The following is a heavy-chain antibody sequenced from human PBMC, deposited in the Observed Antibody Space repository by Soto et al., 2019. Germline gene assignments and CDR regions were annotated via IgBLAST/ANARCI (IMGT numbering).Heavy chain of an antibody. J-gene: IGHJ6*02. CDR1: GFTLSNSV. CDR3: PKGFTMGV. CDR2: FSGRGDST. V-gene: IGHV3-23*01. Sequence: EVQLLESGGGVVQPGGSLRLSCVASGFTLSNSVMNWVRQAPGKGLEWVSSFSGRGDSTYYADSVKGRFTISRDNSKIALFLHTNSLRAEDTAMYYCPKGFTMGVWGQGTTVTVSS.